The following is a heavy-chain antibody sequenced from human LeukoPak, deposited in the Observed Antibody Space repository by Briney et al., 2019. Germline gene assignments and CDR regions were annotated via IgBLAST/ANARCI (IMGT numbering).Heavy chain of an antibody. CDR3: ARGGVYYYGSGSYEFDY. D-gene: IGHD3-10*01. J-gene: IGHJ4*02. CDR2: INPNSGGT. Sequence: GASVKVSCNASGYTFTGYYMHWVRQAPGQGLEWMGWINPNSGGTNYAQKFQGRVTMTRDTSISTAYMELSRLRSDDTAVYYCARGGVYYYGSGSYEFDYWGQGTLVTVSS. V-gene: IGHV1-2*02. CDR1: GYTFTGYY.